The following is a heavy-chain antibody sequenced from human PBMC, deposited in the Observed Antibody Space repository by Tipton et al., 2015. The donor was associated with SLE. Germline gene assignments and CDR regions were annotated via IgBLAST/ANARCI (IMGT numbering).Heavy chain of an antibody. Sequence: SLRLSCAASGFTFRSYEMNWVRQAPGKGLEWVSYISSSGSTKYYADSVKGRFTISRDNAKNSLYLQMNSLRAEDTAVYYCARDEVGVGDSDYWGQGTLVTVSS. D-gene: IGHD2-21*01. CDR3: ARDEVGVGDSDY. J-gene: IGHJ4*02. CDR1: GFTFRSYE. V-gene: IGHV3-48*03. CDR2: ISSSGSTK.